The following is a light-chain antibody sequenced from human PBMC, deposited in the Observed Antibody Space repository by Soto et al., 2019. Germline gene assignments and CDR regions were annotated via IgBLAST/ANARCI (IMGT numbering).Light chain of an antibody. J-gene: IGKJ2*01. CDR1: QSISSY. V-gene: IGKV1-39*01. CDR2: AAS. CDR3: QQSYSTPYT. Sequence: DIQMTQSPSFLSASVGDRVTITCRASQSISSYLNWYQQKPGKAPKLLLYAASSLQSGVPSRFSGSGSGTDFTLTISSLQPEEFATYYCQQSYSTPYTFGQGTKLEIK.